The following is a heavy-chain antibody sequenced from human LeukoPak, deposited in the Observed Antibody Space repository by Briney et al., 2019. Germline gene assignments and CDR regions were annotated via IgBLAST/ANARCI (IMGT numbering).Heavy chain of an antibody. CDR2: IYSGGST. CDR1: GFIVSSNY. D-gene: IGHD2-2*01. Sequence: GGSLRLSCAASGFIVSSNYMSWVRQAPGKGLEWVSVIYSGGSTYYADSVKGRFTISRDNSKNPLYLQMNSLRAEDTAVYYCARGSRDDYYYYYMDVWGKGTTVTVSS. J-gene: IGHJ6*03. CDR3: ARGSRDDYYYYYMDV. V-gene: IGHV3-53*01.